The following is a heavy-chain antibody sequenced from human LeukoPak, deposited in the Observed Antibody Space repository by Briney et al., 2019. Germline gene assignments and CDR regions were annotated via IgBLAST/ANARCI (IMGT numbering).Heavy chain of an antibody. Sequence: NTSETLSLTCTVSGGSIGSYYWSWIRQPPGKGLEWIAYISDIGSINYNPSLKSRVTISLDTSKNQFSLKLSSVTAADTAVYYCAGHHPRNTVDFWGQGTLVTVSS. J-gene: IGHJ4*02. V-gene: IGHV4-59*08. D-gene: IGHD2-8*02. CDR1: GGSIGSYY. CDR2: ISDIGSI. CDR3: AGHHPRNTVDF.